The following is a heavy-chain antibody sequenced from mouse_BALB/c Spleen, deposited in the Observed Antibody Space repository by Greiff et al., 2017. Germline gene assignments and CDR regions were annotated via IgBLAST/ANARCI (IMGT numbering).Heavy chain of an antibody. CDR3: ARDMGYGNYYAMDY. J-gene: IGHJ4*01. CDR2: IRNKANGYTT. V-gene: IGHV7-3*02. D-gene: IGHD1-1*01. CDR1: GFTFTDYY. Sequence: EVKLMESGGGLVQPGGSLRLSCATSGFTFTDYYMSWVRQPPGKALEWLGFIRNKANGYTTEYSASVKGRFTISRDNSQSILYLQMNTLRAEDSATYYSARDMGYGNYYAMDYWGQGTSVTVSS.